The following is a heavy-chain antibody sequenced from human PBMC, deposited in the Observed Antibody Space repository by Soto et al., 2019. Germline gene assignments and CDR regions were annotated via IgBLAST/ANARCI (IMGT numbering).Heavy chain of an antibody. CDR2: IYSGGST. CDR3: ASGGGRLRLEELSFHDYYYYGMDA. J-gene: IGHJ6*02. V-gene: IGHV3-53*01. CDR1: GFTVSSNY. Sequence: PGGSLRLSCAASGFTVSSNYMSWVRQAPGKGLEWVSVIYSGGSTYYADSVKGRFTISRDNAKNSLYLQMNSLRDEDTAVYYCASGGGRLRLEELSFHDYYYYGMDAWGQGTTVTVSS. D-gene: IGHD3-16*02.